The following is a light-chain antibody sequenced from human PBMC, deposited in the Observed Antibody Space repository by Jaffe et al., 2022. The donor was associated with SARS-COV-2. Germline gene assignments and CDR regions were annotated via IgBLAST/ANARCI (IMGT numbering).Light chain of an antibody. Sequence: DIQMTQSPFSLSASVGDRVTITCRASQSISSNLNWYQQKPGKAPKLLIYAASTLQSGVPSRFSGSVSGTDFSLTISSLQPEDSATYYCQQSYSTPWTFGQGTKVEIK. CDR3: QQSYSTPWT. CDR2: AAS. V-gene: IGKV1-39*01. J-gene: IGKJ1*01. CDR1: QSISSN.